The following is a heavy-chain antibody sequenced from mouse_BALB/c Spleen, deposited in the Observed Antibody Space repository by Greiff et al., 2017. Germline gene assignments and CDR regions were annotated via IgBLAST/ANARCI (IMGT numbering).Heavy chain of an antibody. CDR1: GYNFTSYW. D-gene: IGHD2-4*01. J-gene: IGHJ4*01. V-gene: IGHV1-55*01. CDR2: IYPGSGST. Sequence: VQLQQPGAELVKPGTSVKLSCKASGYNFTSYWINWVKLRPGQGLEWIGDIYPGSGSTNYNEKFKSKATLTVDTSSSTAYMQLSSLASEDSALYYCARGDYDEREYYYAMDYWGQGTSVTVSS. CDR3: ARGDYDEREYYYAMDY.